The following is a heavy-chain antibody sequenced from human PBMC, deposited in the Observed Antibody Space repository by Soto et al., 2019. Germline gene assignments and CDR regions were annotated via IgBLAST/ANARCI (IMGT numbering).Heavy chain of an antibody. V-gene: IGHV3-30-3*01. CDR1: GVTFSSYS. CDR3: XXXXXXXXXSYLIDY. Sequence: QEQLVESGGGMVQPGRSLRLSCAASGVTFSSYSMHWVRQGPXKXXXXVTIISDDGSNKYYVDSVKGRFTISRDNSKXXXXXXXXXXXXXXXXXXXXXXXXXXXXXSYLIDYWGQGTLVIVSS. CDR2: ISDDGSNK. J-gene: IGHJ4*02.